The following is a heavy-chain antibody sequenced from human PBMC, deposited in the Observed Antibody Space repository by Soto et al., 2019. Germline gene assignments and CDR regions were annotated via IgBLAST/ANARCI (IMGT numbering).Heavy chain of an antibody. CDR3: AKDWDIYYYDSSGYYYPPPGDAFDI. Sequence: SETLSLTCTVSGGSISSYYWSWIRQPPGKGLEWIGYIYYSGSTNYNPSLKSRVTISVDTSKNQFSLKLSSVTAADTAVYYCAKDWDIYYYDSSGYYYPPPGDAFDIWGQGTMVTVSS. CDR2: IYYSGST. D-gene: IGHD3-22*01. J-gene: IGHJ3*02. CDR1: GGSISSYY. V-gene: IGHV4-59*01.